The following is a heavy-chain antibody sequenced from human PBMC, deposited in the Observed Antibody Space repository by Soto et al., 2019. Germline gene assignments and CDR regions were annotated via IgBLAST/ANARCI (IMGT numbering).Heavy chain of an antibody. Sequence: QVQLVQSGAEVKKPGASVKVSCKASGYTFTSYAMDWVRQAPGQRLEWMGWINAGNGNTKYSQKFQGRVTITRDTSASTAYMDLSSLRSEDTAVYYCARDMGFGLSDYWGQGTLVTVSS. D-gene: IGHD3-10*01. V-gene: IGHV1-3*01. CDR2: INAGNGNT. CDR3: ARDMGFGLSDY. J-gene: IGHJ4*02. CDR1: GYTFTSYA.